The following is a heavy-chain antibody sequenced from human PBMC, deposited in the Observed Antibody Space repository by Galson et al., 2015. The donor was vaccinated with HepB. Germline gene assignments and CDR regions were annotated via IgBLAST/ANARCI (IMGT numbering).Heavy chain of an antibody. CDR1: GGSISSSSYY. V-gene: IGHV4-39*07. CDR2: IYYSGST. CDR3: ARRSSSSWYFDY. Sequence: ETLSLTCTVSGGSISSSSYYWGWIRQPPGKGLEWIGSIYYSGSTYYNPSLKSRVTISSDTSKNQFSLKLSSVTAADTAVYYCARRSSSSWYFDYWGQGTLVTVSS. D-gene: IGHD6-13*01. J-gene: IGHJ4*02.